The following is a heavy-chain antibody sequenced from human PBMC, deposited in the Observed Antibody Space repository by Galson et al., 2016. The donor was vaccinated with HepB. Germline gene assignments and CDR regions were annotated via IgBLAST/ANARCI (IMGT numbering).Heavy chain of an antibody. D-gene: IGHD3-16*01. CDR1: GASISSNSY. Sequence: SETLSLTCAVSGASISSNSYWSWVRQAPGKGLEWIGEVYHDGSINYTPSVKSRITISVDKSKNQFSLKLTSMTAADTAMYYCARKPPPVAYYGLDVWGQGTTVIVSS. CDR2: VYHDGSI. J-gene: IGHJ6*02. V-gene: IGHV4-4*02. CDR3: ARKPPPVAYYGLDV.